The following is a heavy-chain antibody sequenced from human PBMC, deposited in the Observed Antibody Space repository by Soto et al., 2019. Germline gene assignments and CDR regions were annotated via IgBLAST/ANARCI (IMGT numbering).Heavy chain of an antibody. V-gene: IGHV4-34*01. CDR3: ARGVGITYYYGSGRYYFDY. J-gene: IGHJ4*02. CDR1: GGSFSGYY. Sequence: QVQLQQWGAGLLKPSETLSLTCAVYGGSFSGYYWSWIRQPPGKWLEWIGEINHSGSTNYNPSLKSRVTISGDTSKNQSSLQLSSLTDADTAVYYCARGVGITYYYGSGRYYFDYWGQGTLVTVSS. CDR2: INHSGST. D-gene: IGHD3-10*01.